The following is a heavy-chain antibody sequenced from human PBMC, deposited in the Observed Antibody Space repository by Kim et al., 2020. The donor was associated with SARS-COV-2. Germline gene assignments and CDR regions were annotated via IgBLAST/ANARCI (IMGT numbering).Heavy chain of an antibody. CDR2: IYYSGST. Sequence: SETLSLTCTVSGGSISSYYWSWIRQPPGKGLEWIGYIYYSGSTNYNPSLKSRVTISVDTSKNQFSLKLSSVTAADTAVYYCAGYSSSWAYWYFDLWGRGTLVTVSS. J-gene: IGHJ2*01. V-gene: IGHV4-59*08. CDR3: AGYSSSWAYWYFDL. D-gene: IGHD6-13*01. CDR1: GGSISSYY.